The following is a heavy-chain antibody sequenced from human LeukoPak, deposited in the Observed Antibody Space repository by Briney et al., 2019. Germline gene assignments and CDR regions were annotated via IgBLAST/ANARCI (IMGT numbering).Heavy chain of an antibody. D-gene: IGHD6-13*01. J-gene: IGHJ4*02. CDR3: AKQGIAAPALDY. CDR2: INPSGGST. Sequence: ASVKVSCKASGYTFTSYYMHWVRQAPGEGGERMGVINPSGGSTSYAQKFQGRVTITRDTTTSTVYMELSSLRSEATAVYYCAKQGIAAPALDYWGQGTLVTVSS. CDR1: GYTFTSYY. V-gene: IGHV1-46*01.